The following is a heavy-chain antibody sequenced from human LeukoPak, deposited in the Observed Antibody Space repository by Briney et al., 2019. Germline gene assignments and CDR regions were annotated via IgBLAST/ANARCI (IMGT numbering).Heavy chain of an antibody. CDR1: GGSISSYY. D-gene: IGHD3-22*01. Sequence: SETLSLTCTVSGGSISSYYWSWIRQPPGKGLEWIGYIYYSGSTNYNPSLKSRVTISVDTSKNQFSLKLSSVTAADTAVYYCARHTMIVPSYWYFDLWGRGTLVTVSS. CDR2: IYYSGST. V-gene: IGHV4-59*08. J-gene: IGHJ2*01. CDR3: ARHTMIVPSYWYFDL.